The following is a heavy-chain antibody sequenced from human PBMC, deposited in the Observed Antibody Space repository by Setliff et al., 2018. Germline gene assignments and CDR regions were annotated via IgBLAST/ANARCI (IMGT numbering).Heavy chain of an antibody. Sequence: SETLSLTCTVSGGSISSSRHCWGWIRQPPGKGLEWIGTIYYSGSTYYNPSLKSRVTIPVDTSKNQFSLKLSSVTAADTAVYYCAREAVYSSSWYFYYYGMDVWGQGTTVTVSS. CDR2: IYYSGST. CDR3: AREAVYSSSWYFYYYGMDV. J-gene: IGHJ6*02. V-gene: IGHV4-39*07. D-gene: IGHD6-13*01. CDR1: GGSISSSRHC.